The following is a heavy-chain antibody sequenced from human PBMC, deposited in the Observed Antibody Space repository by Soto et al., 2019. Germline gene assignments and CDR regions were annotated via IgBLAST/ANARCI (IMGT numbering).Heavy chain of an antibody. CDR3: AKATASGGGAFDI. V-gene: IGHV3-23*01. CDR1: GFICSSYD. CDR2: ILVDGRT. Sequence: GGSLRLSCAASGFICSSYDMSWVRQAPGKGLEWVSTILVDGRTFYVDSVRGRFTISRDSSKNTVYLQMNSLTAGDTALYYCAKATASGGGAFDICGQGTMVTVS. J-gene: IGHJ3*02. D-gene: IGHD2-8*02.